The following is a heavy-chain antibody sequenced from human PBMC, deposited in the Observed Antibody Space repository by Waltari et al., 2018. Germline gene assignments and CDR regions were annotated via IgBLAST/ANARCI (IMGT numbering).Heavy chain of an antibody. CDR1: GGSISSSGSY. J-gene: IGHJ5*02. CDR2: ISYSGIT. Sequence: QLQLQESGPGLVKPSETLSLTCPASGGSISSSGSYWGWIRQPPGKGLEWIGSISYSGITYYNTSLMSRVTISVDTSKNQFSLKLTSVIAAETAVFYCARFSKSANWIDPWGQGTLVTVSS. D-gene: IGHD3-3*02. V-gene: IGHV4-39*01. CDR3: ARFSKSANWIDP.